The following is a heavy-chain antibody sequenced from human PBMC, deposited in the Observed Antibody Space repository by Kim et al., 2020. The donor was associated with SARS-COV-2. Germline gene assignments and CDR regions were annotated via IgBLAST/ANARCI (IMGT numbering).Heavy chain of an antibody. D-gene: IGHD2-21*02. Sequence: SETLSLTCTVSGGSISSYYWSWIRQPPGKGLEWIGYIYYSGSTNYNPSLKSRVTISVDTSKNQFSLKLSSVTAADTAVYYCARDNRVVVTATDYYSYGMDVWGQGTTVTVSS. CDR2: IYYSGST. J-gene: IGHJ6*02. CDR3: ARDNRVVVTATDYYSYGMDV. CDR1: GGSISSYY. V-gene: IGHV4-59*01.